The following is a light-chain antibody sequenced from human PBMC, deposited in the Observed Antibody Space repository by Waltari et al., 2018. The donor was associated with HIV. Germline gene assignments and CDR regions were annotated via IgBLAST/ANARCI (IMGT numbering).Light chain of an antibody. CDR3: QQRSNWPHT. CDR2: DAS. J-gene: IGKJ2*01. Sequence: ETVLTQSPATLSVSPVERATLSCRASESISTFLSWYQQKPGQAPKVLISDASNRATGGPARFSGSGSGTDFTLTITSLEPEDVAVYYCQQRSNWPHTFGQGTKLEI. V-gene: IGKV3-11*01. CDR1: ESISTF.